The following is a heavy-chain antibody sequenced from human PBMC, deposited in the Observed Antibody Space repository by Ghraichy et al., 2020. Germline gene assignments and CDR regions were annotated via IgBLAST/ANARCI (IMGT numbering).Heavy chain of an antibody. Sequence: ASVKVSCKASGYRLSSYSMNWVRQAPGQGLEWMGWINTNTGKPTYAQDFTGLFVFSLDTSVSTAYLQIRSLKAEDSAVYYCGRGTEIDCWGQGTLVTVSA. CDR3: GRGTEIDC. CDR2: INTNTGKP. V-gene: IGHV7-4-1*01. J-gene: IGHJ4*02. D-gene: IGHD1-1*01. CDR1: GYRLSSYS.